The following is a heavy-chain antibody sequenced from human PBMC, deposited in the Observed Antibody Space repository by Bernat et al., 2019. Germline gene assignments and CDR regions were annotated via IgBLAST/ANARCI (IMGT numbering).Heavy chain of an antibody. V-gene: IGHV3-30*18. J-gene: IGHJ4*02. CDR3: AKDRRVTTCLDY. CDR1: GFTFSSYG. D-gene: IGHD4-17*01. CDR2: ISYDGSNK. Sequence: QVQLVESGGGVVQPGRSLRLSCAAPGFTFSSYGMHWVRQAPGKGLEWVAVISYDGSNKYYAASVKGRFTISRDNSKNTLYLQMNSLRAEDTAVYYCAKDRRVTTCLDYWGQGTLVTVSS.